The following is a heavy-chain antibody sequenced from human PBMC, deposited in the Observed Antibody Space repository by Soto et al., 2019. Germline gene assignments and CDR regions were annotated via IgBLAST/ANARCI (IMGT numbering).Heavy chain of an antibody. V-gene: IGHV1-69*12. D-gene: IGHD2-15*01. CDR3: AREVVVAATGWFDP. CDR2: IIPIFGTA. CDR1: GGTFSSYA. Sequence: QVQLVQSGAEVKKPGSSVKVSCKASGGTFSSYAISWVRQAPGQGLEWMGGIIPIFGTANYAQKFQGGVTITADESTSTAYRELSRLRSEDTAVYYCAREVVVAATGWFDPWGQGTLVTVSS. J-gene: IGHJ5*02.